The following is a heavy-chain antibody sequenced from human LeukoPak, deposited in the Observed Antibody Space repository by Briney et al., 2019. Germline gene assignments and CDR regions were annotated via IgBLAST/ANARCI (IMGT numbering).Heavy chain of an antibody. V-gene: IGHV3-7*01. J-gene: IGHJ4*02. CDR2: IKQHGSEQ. CDR3: ARDTPGIGVDY. D-gene: IGHD1-14*01. Sequence: GGSLRLSCAASGFTFSSYWMSWVRQAPGKGLEWVANIKQHGSEQYYVDSVKGRFTISRDNAKNSLYLQMDSLRAEDTAVYYCARDTPGIGVDYWGQGTLVTVSS. CDR1: GFTFSSYW.